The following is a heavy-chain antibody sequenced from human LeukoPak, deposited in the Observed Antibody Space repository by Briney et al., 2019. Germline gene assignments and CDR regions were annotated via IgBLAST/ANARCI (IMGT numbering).Heavy chain of an antibody. CDR2: ISSSSSYI. V-gene: IGHV3-21*04. CDR3: AVTFGGLIATNY. J-gene: IGHJ4*02. Sequence: GGSLRLSCAASGFTFSSYSMNWVRQAPGKGLEWVSSISSSSSYIYYADSVKGRFTISRDNSKNTLYLEMNSLGADDTAVYYCAVTFGGLIATNYWGQGTLVTVSS. D-gene: IGHD3-16*02. CDR1: GFTFSSYS.